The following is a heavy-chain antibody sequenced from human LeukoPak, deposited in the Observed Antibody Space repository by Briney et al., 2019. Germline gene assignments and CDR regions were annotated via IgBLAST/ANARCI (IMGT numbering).Heavy chain of an antibody. V-gene: IGHV1-18*01. J-gene: IGHJ6*02. D-gene: IGHD5-18*01. CDR3: ARGIQLWLRDYYYGMDV. CDR2: ISVYNGNT. CDR1: GYTFTSYA. Sequence: ASVKVSCKASGYTFTSYAMNWVRQAPGQGLEWMGWISVYNGNTNYAQKLQGRVTMTTDTSTSTAYMELRSLRSDDTAVYYCARGIQLWLRDYYYGMDVWGQGTTVTVSS.